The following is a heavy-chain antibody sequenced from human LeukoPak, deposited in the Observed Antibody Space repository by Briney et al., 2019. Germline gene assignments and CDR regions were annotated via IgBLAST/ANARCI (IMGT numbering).Heavy chain of an antibody. CDR2: IRPDGTDA. Sequence: GGSLRLSCAASGFTFSDFWMHWVRQAPGKGPVWVSRIRPDGTDASYADSVKGRFTISRDNARNTLFLQISSQRDEDTAVYYCARDMWGTFDYWGQGTLVTVSS. CDR3: ARDMWGTFDY. V-gene: IGHV3-74*01. CDR1: GFTFSDFW. D-gene: IGHD7-27*01. J-gene: IGHJ4*02.